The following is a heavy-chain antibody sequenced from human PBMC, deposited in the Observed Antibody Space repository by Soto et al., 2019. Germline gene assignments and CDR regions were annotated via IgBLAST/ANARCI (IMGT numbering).Heavy chain of an antibody. CDR2: IYYSGST. Sequence: QVQLQESGPGLVKPSETLSLTCTVSGGSISSYYWSWIRQPPGKGLEWIGYIYYSGSTNYNPSLKSRVTISVDTSKNQCSLKLSYVTAADTAVYYCARHGQWLVTGYFYYGMDVWGQGTTVTVSS. CDR3: ARHGQWLVTGYFYYGMDV. V-gene: IGHV4-59*08. CDR1: GGSISSYY. J-gene: IGHJ6*02. D-gene: IGHD6-19*01.